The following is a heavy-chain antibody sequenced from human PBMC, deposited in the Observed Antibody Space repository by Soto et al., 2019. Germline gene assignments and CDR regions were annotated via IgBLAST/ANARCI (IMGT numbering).Heavy chain of an antibody. J-gene: IGHJ4*02. CDR2: FYYTGST. CDR3: TVTYDSGSDY. V-gene: IGHV4-31*03. CDR1: GGSITSGGHY. D-gene: IGHD4-17*01. Sequence: SETLSLTCTVSGGSITSGGHYWSWIRQHPEKGLEWFGHFYYTGSTYYNPSLESRLTISLDTSKNHFSLKLSSVTAADTAVYYCTVTYDSGSDYWVQGTLVTVSS.